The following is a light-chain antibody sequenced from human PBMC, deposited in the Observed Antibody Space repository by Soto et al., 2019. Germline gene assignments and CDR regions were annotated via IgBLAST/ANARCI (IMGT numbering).Light chain of an antibody. J-gene: IGKJ5*01. Sequence: EIVLTQSPATLSLSPGERATLSCRASQSVSSSLVWYQQKPGQAPRLLIYDASNRATGLPARFSGSGSGTDFTLTISSLENEDFAVYYCQHRSNWPSTFGQGTRLEIK. CDR2: DAS. CDR1: QSVSSS. V-gene: IGKV3-11*01. CDR3: QHRSNWPST.